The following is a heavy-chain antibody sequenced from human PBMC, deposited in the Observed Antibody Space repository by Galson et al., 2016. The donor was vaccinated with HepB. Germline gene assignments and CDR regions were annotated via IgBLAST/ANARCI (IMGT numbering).Heavy chain of an antibody. V-gene: IGHV3-11*01. CDR2: ISSSGRPI. CDR1: GFTFSTYA. CDR3: ARMIPLYSSGWYVRGDGWFDP. D-gene: IGHD6-19*01. Sequence: SLRLSCAASGFTFSTYAMSWVRQAPGKGLEWLSYISSSGRPINYADSVKGRFTVSRDNAKNSLYLQMNNLRGEDTAVYYCARMIPLYSSGWYVRGDGWFDPWGRGTLVTVSS. J-gene: IGHJ5*02.